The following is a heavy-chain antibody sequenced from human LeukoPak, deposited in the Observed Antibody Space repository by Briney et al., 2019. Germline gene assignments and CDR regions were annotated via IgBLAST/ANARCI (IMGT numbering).Heavy chain of an antibody. CDR2: IKSKTDGGTT. J-gene: IGHJ5*02. CDR1: GFTFTNAW. Sequence: GGSLRLSCEASGFTFTNAWMTWVRQAPGKGLEWVGRIKSKTDGGTTEYAATVKGRFTISRDDSKNTLFLQMNSLRAEDTAVYYCAKATATTMARPRNWFDPWGQGTLVTVSS. D-gene: IGHD5-12*01. CDR3: AKATATTMARPRNWFDP. V-gene: IGHV3-15*01.